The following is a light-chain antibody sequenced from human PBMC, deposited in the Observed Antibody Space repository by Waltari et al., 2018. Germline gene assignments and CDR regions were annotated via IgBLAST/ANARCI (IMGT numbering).Light chain of an antibody. V-gene: IGLV1-44*01. CDR3: AAWDDSLNAYV. Sequence: QFVVTQPPSRSGAPGQRVTIFCSGGSYTLGRNTLNWYQHVPGTAPKLLIYSNDQRPSGVPDRFSGSKSGTSASLAIGGLRSEDEADYYCAAWDDSLNAYVFGSGTRAAVL. CDR1: SYTLGRNT. J-gene: IGLJ1*01. CDR2: SND.